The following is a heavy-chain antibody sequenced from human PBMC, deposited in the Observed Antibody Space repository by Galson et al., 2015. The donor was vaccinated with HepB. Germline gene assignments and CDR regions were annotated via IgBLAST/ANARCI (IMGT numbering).Heavy chain of an antibody. CDR2: IDWDDDK. D-gene: IGHD3-3*01. J-gene: IGHJ4*02. CDR1: GFSLNTLGMC. V-gene: IGHV2-70*11. Sequence: PALVKPTQTLTLTCSFSGFSLNTLGMCVNWIRQPPGKTLEWLARIDWDDDKYYRTSLKTRLTTSKDTSKNQVVLRMTNMDPVDTATYYCARTRQVPPLYDLGFDYWGQGILVTVSS. CDR3: ARTRQVPPLYDLGFDY.